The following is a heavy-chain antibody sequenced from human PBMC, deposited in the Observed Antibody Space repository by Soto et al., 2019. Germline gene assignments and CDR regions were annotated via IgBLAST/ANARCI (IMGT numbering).Heavy chain of an antibody. CDR3: SRWGGVCPDAVCAAPVDP. Sequence: QVQLQESGPGLVKPSQTLSLTCTVSGGSIRSAGHYWSWIRQHPGQGLEWIGYINDSGSTLYNTSLRSRLNISVDTSENQFSLRLTSVTAADKAVYFCSRWGGVCPDAVCAAPVDPWGQGTLVTVSS. D-gene: IGHD2-8*01. CDR1: GGSIRSAGHY. CDR2: INDSGST. V-gene: IGHV4-31*03. J-gene: IGHJ5*02.